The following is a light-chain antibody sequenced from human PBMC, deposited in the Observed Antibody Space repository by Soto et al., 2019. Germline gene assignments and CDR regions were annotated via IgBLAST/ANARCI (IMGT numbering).Light chain of an antibody. CDR1: NSDVGSYNY. CDR2: EVT. CDR3: SSLSASITVL. Sequence: QSVLTQPASVSGSPGQSITISCTGTNSDVGSYNYVSWYQHHPGKAPKLIIYEVTHRPSGVSDRFSGSKSGNTASLTISGLQAEDEGDYYCSSLSASITVLFGGGTKLTVL. V-gene: IGLV2-14*01. J-gene: IGLJ2*01.